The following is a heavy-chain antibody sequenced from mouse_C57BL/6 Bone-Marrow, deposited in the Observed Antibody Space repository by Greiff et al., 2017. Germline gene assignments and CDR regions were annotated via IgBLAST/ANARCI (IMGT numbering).Heavy chain of an antibody. CDR1: GYTFTSYW. Sequence: VQLQQSGAELVKPGASVKLSCKASGYTFTSYWMHWVKQRPGQGLEWIGMIHPNSGSTNYNEKFKSKATLTVDKSSSTAYMQLSSLTSEDSAVYYCASMTIYDYDAWFAYWGQGTLVTVSA. CDR3: ASMTIYDYDAWFAY. D-gene: IGHD2-4*01. V-gene: IGHV1-64*01. CDR2: IHPNSGST. J-gene: IGHJ3*01.